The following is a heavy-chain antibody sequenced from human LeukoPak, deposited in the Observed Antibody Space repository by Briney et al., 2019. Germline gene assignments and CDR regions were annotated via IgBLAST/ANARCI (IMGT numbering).Heavy chain of an antibody. CDR2: INPSGGST. J-gene: IGHJ4*02. V-gene: IGHV1-46*01. CDR3: ARAYDFPDY. Sequence: ASVKVSCKAFGYAFISYGISWVRQAPGQGLEWMGIINPSGGSTSYAQKFQGRVTMTRDTSTSTVYMELSSLRSEDTAVYYCARAYDFPDYWGQGTLVTVSS. D-gene: IGHD3-3*01. CDR1: GYAFISYG.